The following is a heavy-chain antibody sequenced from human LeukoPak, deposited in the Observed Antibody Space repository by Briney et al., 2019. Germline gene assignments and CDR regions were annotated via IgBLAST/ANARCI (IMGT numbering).Heavy chain of an antibody. D-gene: IGHD5-12*01. CDR2: IYYSGST. V-gene: IGHV4-59*01. CDR3: ARDSGYGYFDY. J-gene: IGHJ4*02. Sequence: SETLSLTCTVSGGSISSYYWSWTRQPPGKGLEWIGYIYYSGSTNYNPSLKSRVTISVDTSKNQFPLKLSSVTAADTAVYYCARDSGYGYFDYWGQGTLVTVSS. CDR1: GGSISSYY.